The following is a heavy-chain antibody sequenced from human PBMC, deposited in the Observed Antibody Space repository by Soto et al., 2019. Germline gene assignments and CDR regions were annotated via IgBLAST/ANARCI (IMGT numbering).Heavy chain of an antibody. CDR3: ARLRSGSYYTPEYFQH. D-gene: IGHD1-26*01. V-gene: IGHV4-34*01. Sequence: PSDTLSLTCDVNGRSFSGYIWTWILQTPGKGLQWIGQINHSGSANYNPSLKSRVTISVHTSNSQFSLELNSVTAADTAVYYCARLRSGSYYTPEYFQHWGQGTLVTVS. CDR2: INHSGSA. J-gene: IGHJ1*01. CDR1: GRSFSGYI.